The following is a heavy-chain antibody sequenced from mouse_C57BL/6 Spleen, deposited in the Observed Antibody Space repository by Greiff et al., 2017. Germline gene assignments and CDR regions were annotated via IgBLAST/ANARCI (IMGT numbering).Heavy chain of an antibody. J-gene: IGHJ2*01. CDR3: AGGLGYYFDY. Sequence: EVQRVESGPGLVKPSQSLSLTCSVTGYSITSGYYWNWIRQFPGSKLEWMGYISYDGSNNYNPSLKNRISITRDTSNNQFFLTLNSVTTEDTATYYCAGGLGYYFDYWGQGTTLTVSS. CDR1: GYSITSGYY. V-gene: IGHV3-6*01. D-gene: IGHD4-1*01. CDR2: ISYDGSN.